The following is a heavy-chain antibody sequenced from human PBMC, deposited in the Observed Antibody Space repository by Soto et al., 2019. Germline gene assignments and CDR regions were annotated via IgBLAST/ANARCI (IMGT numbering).Heavy chain of an antibody. CDR1: GFSLSSIGVA. D-gene: IGHD6-6*01. V-gene: IGHV2-70*01. CDR3: ARTTGEYIGDYYYGMDV. CDR2: IDWDDDK. Sequence: SGPTLVNPTQTLTLTCTFSGFSLSSIGVAVGWIRQPPGKALEWLALIDWDDDKYYGTSLKTRLTISKDTSKNQVVLTMTNMDHVDTATYYCARTTGEYIGDYYYGMDVWGQGTTVTVSS. J-gene: IGHJ6*02.